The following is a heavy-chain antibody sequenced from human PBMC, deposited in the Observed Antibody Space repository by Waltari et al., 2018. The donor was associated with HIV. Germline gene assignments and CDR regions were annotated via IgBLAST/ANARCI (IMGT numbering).Heavy chain of an antibody. Sequence: QVQLQQWGAGLLKPSETLSLTCAGYGGSFSGYYWSWIRQPPGKGLEWIGEINHSGSTNYNPSLKSRVTISVDTSKNQFSLKLSSVTAADTAVYYCARGDTAMVCDYWGQGTLVTVSS. J-gene: IGHJ4*02. V-gene: IGHV4-34*01. D-gene: IGHD5-18*01. CDR2: INHSGST. CDR1: GGSFSGYY. CDR3: ARGDTAMVCDY.